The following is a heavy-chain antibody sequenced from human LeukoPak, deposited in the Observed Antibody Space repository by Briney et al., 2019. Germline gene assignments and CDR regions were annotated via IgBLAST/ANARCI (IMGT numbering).Heavy chain of an antibody. D-gene: IGHD2-2*01. V-gene: IGHV1-24*01. J-gene: IGHJ5*02. CDR1: GYTLTELS. CDR2: FDPEDGET. Sequence: ASVKVSCKVSGYTLTELSMHWVRQAPGKGLEWMGGFDPEDGETIYAQKFQGRVTMTEDTSTDTAYMELSSLRSEDTAVYYCARSDCSSTSCYGSRWYNWFDPWGQGTLVTVSS. CDR3: ARSDCSSTSCYGSRWYNWFDP.